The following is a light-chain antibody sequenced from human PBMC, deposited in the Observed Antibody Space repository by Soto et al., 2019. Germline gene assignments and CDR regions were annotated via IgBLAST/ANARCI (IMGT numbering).Light chain of an antibody. CDR3: QSYDSSLSCVV. J-gene: IGLJ2*01. V-gene: IGLV1-40*01. CDR1: SSNIGANYG. Sequence: QPVLTQPPSVSGAPGQRVTISCTGSSSNIGANYGVHWYQHLPGTAPKLLIYSNSYRPSGVPDRFSGSKSGTSASLAITGLQAEDEADYYCQSYDSSLSCVVFGGGTKVTVL. CDR2: SNS.